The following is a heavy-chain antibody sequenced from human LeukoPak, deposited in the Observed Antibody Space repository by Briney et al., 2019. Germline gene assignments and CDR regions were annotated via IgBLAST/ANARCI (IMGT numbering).Heavy chain of an antibody. Sequence: GGSLRLSCAASGFTVSANYMNWVRQAPEKGLEWVSDLYVDGKTYYADSVKGRFTISRDNYKNTPYLQMDSLRADDTAVYYCARTISMARADIWGQGTMVTISS. CDR3: ARTISMARADI. V-gene: IGHV3-53*01. CDR2: LYVDGKT. CDR1: GFTVSANY. J-gene: IGHJ3*02. D-gene: IGHD3-9*01.